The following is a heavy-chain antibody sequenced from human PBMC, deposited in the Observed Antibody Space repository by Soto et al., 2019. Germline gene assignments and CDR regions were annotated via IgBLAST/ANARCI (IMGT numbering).Heavy chain of an antibody. CDR1: GLTFSSYV. CDR2: ITSSGGT. V-gene: IGHV3-23*01. J-gene: IGHJ4*02. CDR3: AKGAYYESYL. Sequence: EVQLLESGGGLVQPGGSLRLSCAASGLTFSSYVMRWVRQAPGKGLEWVSAITSSGGTYYAGSVKGRFTISRDNSKNTLYLQMTSLRAEDTAIYYCAKGAYYESYLWGQGTLVTVSS. D-gene: IGHD3-16*01.